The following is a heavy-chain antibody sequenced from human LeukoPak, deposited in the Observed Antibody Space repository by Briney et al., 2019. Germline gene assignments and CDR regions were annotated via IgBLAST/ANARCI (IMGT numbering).Heavy chain of an antibody. Sequence: GGSLRLSCAASGFTFSSYEMNWVRQAPGKGLEWVSYISSSGSTIYYADSVKGRFTISRDNSKNTLYLQMNSLRAEDTAVYYCAKEKFGYSFYYYMDVWDKGTTVTISS. CDR1: GFTFSSYE. D-gene: IGHD3-22*01. V-gene: IGHV3-48*03. J-gene: IGHJ6*03. CDR2: ISSSGSTI. CDR3: AKEKFGYSFYYYMDV.